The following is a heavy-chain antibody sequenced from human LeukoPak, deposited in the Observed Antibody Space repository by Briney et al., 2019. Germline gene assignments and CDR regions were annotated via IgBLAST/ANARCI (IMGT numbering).Heavy chain of an antibody. J-gene: IGHJ3*02. CDR1: GFTFDDYA. D-gene: IGHD5/OR15-5a*01. CDR3: AKGLSWAFDI. V-gene: IGHV3-9*01. Sequence: GRSLRLSCAASGFTFDDYAMHWVRQAPGKGLEWVSGISWNSGIIGYADSVKGRFTISRDNAKNSLYLQMNSLRAEDTALYYCAKGLSWAFDIWGQGTMVTVSS. CDR2: ISWNSGII.